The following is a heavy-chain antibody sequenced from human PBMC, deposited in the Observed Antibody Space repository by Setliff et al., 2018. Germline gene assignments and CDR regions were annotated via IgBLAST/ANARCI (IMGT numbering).Heavy chain of an antibody. Sequence: GASVKVSCKTSGYNFITFGISWVRQAPGQGLEWMGWIGPYNGKTDYAEKLRGRVTMTTDTSTTTAYMEVRSLRSDDTAVYYCARDRKEIVVKPPAASLDYWGQGTQVTVSS. CDR3: ARDRKEIVVKPPAASLDY. CDR1: GYNFITFG. V-gene: IGHV1-18*01. J-gene: IGHJ4*02. CDR2: IGPYNGKT. D-gene: IGHD2-2*01.